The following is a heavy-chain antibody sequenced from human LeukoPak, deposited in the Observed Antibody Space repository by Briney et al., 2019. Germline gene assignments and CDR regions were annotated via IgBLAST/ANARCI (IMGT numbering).Heavy chain of an antibody. D-gene: IGHD3-3*01. CDR3: AREGGEYYDFWSGYYWIDY. CDR2: INPNSGGT. J-gene: IGHJ4*02. CDR1: GYTFTGCY. Sequence: EASVKVSCKASGYTFTGCYMHWVRQAPGQGLEWMGRINPNSGGTNYAQKFQGRVTMTRDTSISTAYMELSRLRSDDTAVYCCAREGGEYYDFWSGYYWIDYWGQGTLVTVSS. V-gene: IGHV1-2*06.